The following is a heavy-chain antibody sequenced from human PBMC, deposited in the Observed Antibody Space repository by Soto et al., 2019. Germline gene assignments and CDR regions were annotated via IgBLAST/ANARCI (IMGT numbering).Heavy chain of an antibody. CDR2: IWYDGSNK. CDR3: ARGGDYYGMDV. V-gene: IGHV3-33*01. J-gene: IGHJ6*02. CDR1: GFTFSSYG. D-gene: IGHD3-16*01. Sequence: GALRLSCAASGFTFSSYGMHWVRQAPGKGLEWVAVIWYDGSNKYYADSVKGRFTISRDNSKNTLYLQMNSLRAEDAAVYYCARGGDYYGMDVWGQGTTVTVSS.